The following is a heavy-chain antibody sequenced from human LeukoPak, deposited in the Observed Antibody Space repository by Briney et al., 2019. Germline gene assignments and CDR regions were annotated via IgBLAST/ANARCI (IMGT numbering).Heavy chain of an antibody. D-gene: IGHD5-24*01. CDR1: GFTHSSYW. V-gene: IGHV3-74*01. Sequence: GESLRLSCAASGFTHSSYWMHWVRQAPGKGLVWVAGIRRDGSRTTYADSVEGRFIISRDNAKNTLSRQMDGLRVEETAGYYCIREGATSVLDIWGQGTMV. J-gene: IGHJ3*02. CDR2: IRRDGSRT. CDR3: IREGATSVLDI.